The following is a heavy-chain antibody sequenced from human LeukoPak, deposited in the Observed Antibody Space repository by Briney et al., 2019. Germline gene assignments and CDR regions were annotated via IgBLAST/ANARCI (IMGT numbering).Heavy chain of an antibody. V-gene: IGHV3-21*01. D-gene: IGHD5-24*01. Sequence: GGSLRLSCAASGFTFSSYSINWVRQAPGKGLEWVSSISSTSSYIYYIDSVKGRFTISRDNAKNSLYLQMNSLRAEDTAVYYCARMRDDNLDDWGQGTLVTVSS. J-gene: IGHJ4*02. CDR1: GFTFSSYS. CDR3: ARMRDDNLDD. CDR2: ISSTSSYI.